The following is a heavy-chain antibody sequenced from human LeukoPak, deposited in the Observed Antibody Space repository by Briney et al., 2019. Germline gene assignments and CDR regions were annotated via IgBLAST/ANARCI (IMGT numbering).Heavy chain of an antibody. D-gene: IGHD1-26*01. Sequence: PSETLSLTCTVSGGSISSSNWWSWVRQPPGKGLEWIGEIYHSGSTNYNPSLKSRVTISGDKSKNQFSLKLSSVTAADTAVYYCARVGRVSSGSYFDYWGQGTLVTVSS. CDR2: IYHSGST. CDR1: GGSISSSNW. V-gene: IGHV4-4*02. J-gene: IGHJ4*02. CDR3: ARVGRVSSGSYFDY.